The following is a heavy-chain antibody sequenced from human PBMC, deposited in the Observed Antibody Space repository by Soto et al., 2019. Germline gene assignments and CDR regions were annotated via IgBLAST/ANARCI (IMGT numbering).Heavy chain of an antibody. CDR2: IIPILGIA. V-gene: IGHV1-69*02. Sequence: QVQLVQSGAEVKKPGSSVKVSCKASGGTFSSCTISWVRQAPGQGLEWMGRIIPILGIANYAQKFQGRVTITAVKSTSTAYMELSSLRSEDTAVYYCARVRYYYDSSGYANWFDPWGQGTLVTVSS. J-gene: IGHJ5*02. D-gene: IGHD3-22*01. CDR1: GGTFSSCT. CDR3: ARVRYYYDSSGYANWFDP.